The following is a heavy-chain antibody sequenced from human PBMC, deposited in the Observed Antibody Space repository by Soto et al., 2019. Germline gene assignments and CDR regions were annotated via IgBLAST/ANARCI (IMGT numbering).Heavy chain of an antibody. CDR3: ASLFWSCYYLPFSG. V-gene: IGHV3-21*01. Sequence: EVQLVESGGGLVKPGGSLRLSCAASGFTFSSYSMNWVRQAPGKGLEWVSSISSSSSYRYYADSVKGRFTISRDNAKNALYLQMNSLRAEDTAVYYCASLFWSCYYLPFSGWGQGTLVTVSS. J-gene: IGHJ4*02. D-gene: IGHD3-3*01. CDR2: ISSSSSYR. CDR1: GFTFSSYS.